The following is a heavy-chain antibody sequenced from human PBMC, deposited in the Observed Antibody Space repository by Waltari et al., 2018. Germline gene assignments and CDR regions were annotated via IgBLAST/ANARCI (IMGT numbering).Heavy chain of an antibody. CDR3: ARVGDPPDI. CDR2: IYYIGST. CDR1: GGSISSYY. Sequence: QVQLQESGPGLVKPSETLSLTCTVSGGSISSYYWSWIRQPPGKGLEWIGYIYYIGSTNYNPSLKSRVTISVDTSKNQFSLKLSSVTAADTAVYYCARVGDPPDIWGQGTMVTVSS. V-gene: IGHV4-59*01. J-gene: IGHJ3*02. D-gene: IGHD3-16*01.